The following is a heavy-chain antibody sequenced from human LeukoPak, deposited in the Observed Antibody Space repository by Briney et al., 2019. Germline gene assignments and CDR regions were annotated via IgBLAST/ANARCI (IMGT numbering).Heavy chain of an antibody. J-gene: IGHJ4*02. D-gene: IGHD3-9*01. V-gene: IGHV3-23*01. Sequence: GPSLSLPCPPSGSPLKNFSTRWVSHAPGKGREWASAILGSGAHTYYTDSVKGRFTISRDNSKNTLYLQMNSLRAEDTAVYYCVKWGDYDILTNYYVPDYWGQGSLVTVSS. CDR1: GSPLKNFS. CDR2: ILGSGAHT. CDR3: VKWGDYDILTNYYVPDY.